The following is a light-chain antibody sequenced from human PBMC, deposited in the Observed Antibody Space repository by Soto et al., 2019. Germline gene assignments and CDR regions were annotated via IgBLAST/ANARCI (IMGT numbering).Light chain of an antibody. CDR2: GAS. Sequence: DIPLTQSPSTLSASVVDRVTISCRASQSISTYLMWYHQKAGKAPNLLIYGASGLQNGVTTRFAGSGSGTEFTLNINGLQTEDFGTYYCQQSSITTRSVGPGTQVDI. CDR1: QSISTY. V-gene: IGKV1-39*01. J-gene: IGKJ3*01. CDR3: QQSSITTRS.